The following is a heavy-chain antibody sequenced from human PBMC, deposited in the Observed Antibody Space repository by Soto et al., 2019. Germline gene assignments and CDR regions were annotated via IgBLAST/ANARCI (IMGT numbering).Heavy chain of an antibody. D-gene: IGHD1-1*01. CDR3: ARDSNVRDWNLRNYYYYGMDV. Sequence: GGSLRLSCAASGFTFSSYWMSWVRQAPGKGLEWVANIKQDGSEKYYVDSVKGRFTISRDNAKNSLYLQMNSLRAEDTAVYYCARDSNVRDWNLRNYYYYGMDVWGQGTTVTVSS. V-gene: IGHV3-7*05. CDR2: IKQDGSEK. J-gene: IGHJ6*02. CDR1: GFTFSSYW.